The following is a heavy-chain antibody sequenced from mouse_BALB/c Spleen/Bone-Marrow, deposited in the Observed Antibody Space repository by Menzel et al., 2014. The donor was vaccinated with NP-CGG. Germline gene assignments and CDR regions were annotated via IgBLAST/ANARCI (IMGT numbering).Heavy chain of an antibody. CDR2: INPESSTI. CDR1: GFDFSRYW. Sequence: EVKLVESEGGLVQPGGSLKLSCTASGFDFSRYWMSWVRQAPGKGLQWIGEINPESSTINYTPSLKDKFIISRDNAKNTLYLQMSKVRSEDTALYYCTRLTYYGLSDYWGQGTTLTVSS. CDR3: TRLTYYGLSDY. D-gene: IGHD1-2*01. V-gene: IGHV4-1*02. J-gene: IGHJ2*01.